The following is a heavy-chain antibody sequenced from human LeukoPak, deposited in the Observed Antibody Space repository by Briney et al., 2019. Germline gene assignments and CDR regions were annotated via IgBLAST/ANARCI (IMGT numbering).Heavy chain of an antibody. Sequence: PSQTLSLTCPVSGGSISSGSYYWSWIRQPAGKGLEWIGRIYTSGSTNYNPSLKSRVTISVDTSKNQFSLKLSSVTAADTAVYYCARGTLGLGLIFAFDIWGQGTMVTVSS. V-gene: IGHV4-61*02. D-gene: IGHD5-18*01. CDR2: IYTSGST. J-gene: IGHJ3*02. CDR3: ARGTLGLGLIFAFDI. CDR1: GGSISSGSYY.